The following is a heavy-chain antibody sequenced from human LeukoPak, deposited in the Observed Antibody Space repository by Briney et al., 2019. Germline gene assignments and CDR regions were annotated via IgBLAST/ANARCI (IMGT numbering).Heavy chain of an antibody. V-gene: IGHV3-30*18. CDR1: GFTFSSYG. J-gene: IGHJ5*01. Sequence: QPGRSLRLSCAASGFTFSSYGMHWVRQAPGKGLEWVAVISYDGSNKYYADSVKGRFTISRDNSKNTLYLQMSSLRVDDTAVYYCVKDYSSSWSNWFDSWGQGTLVTVSS. CDR2: ISYDGSNK. D-gene: IGHD6-13*01. CDR3: VKDYSSSWSNWFDS.